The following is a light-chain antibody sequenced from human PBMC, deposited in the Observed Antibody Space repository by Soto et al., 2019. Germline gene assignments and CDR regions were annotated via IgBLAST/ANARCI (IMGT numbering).Light chain of an antibody. CDR1: SSDVGGYNY. Sequence: QSVLTQPASVSGSPGQSITISCTGTSSDVGGYNYVSWYQQHPGKAPKLMIYDVSNRTSGVSNRFSGSKSANTASLTISGLQAEDEADYYCSSYTSSSTRVFVTGTKVTVL. V-gene: IGLV2-14*01. CDR2: DVS. CDR3: SSYTSSSTRV. J-gene: IGLJ1*01.